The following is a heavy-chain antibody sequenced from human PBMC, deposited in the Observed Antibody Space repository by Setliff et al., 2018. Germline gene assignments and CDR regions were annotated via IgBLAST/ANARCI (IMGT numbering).Heavy chain of an antibody. CDR3: ARRETYYNFWSGYYAY. D-gene: IGHD3-3*01. CDR2: IYYSGST. CDR1: GGSISSSRYY. Sequence: CTVSGGSISSSRYYWGWIRQPPGKGLEWIGSIYYSGSTYYNPSLKSRVTISVDTSKNQFSLKLSSVTAADTAVYYCARRETYYNFWSGYYAYWGQGTLVTVSS. J-gene: IGHJ4*02. V-gene: IGHV4-39*07.